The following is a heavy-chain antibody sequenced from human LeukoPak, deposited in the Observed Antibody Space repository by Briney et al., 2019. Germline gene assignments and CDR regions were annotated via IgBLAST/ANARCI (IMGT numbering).Heavy chain of an antibody. D-gene: IGHD6-19*01. V-gene: IGHV1-69*04. CDR3: ARGPIAVANDFDS. CDR1: GYTFTSFG. CDR2: IIPVLDIA. J-gene: IGHJ4*02. Sequence: ASVKVSCKASGYTFTSFGISWVRQAPGQGLEWMGRIIPVLDIADYAQKFQGRVTITADKSTTTAYMQLINLRSEDTAFYYCARGPIAVANDFDSWGQGTLVTVSS.